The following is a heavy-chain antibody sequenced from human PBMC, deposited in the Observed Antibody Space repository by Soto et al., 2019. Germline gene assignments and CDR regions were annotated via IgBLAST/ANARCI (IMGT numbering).Heavy chain of an antibody. V-gene: IGHV1-2*02. CDR2: VNPNSGDT. D-gene: IGHD1-26*01. CDR3: AKGGAIVAAGTRVYLYNAMDV. J-gene: IGHJ6*02. CDR1: GYTFTGYY. Sequence: AAVKVSCKASGYTFTGYYVHWVRQAPGQGLEWMGWVNPNSGDTYLAQRFQGRVTMNRDTSIGTAYMELRGLTSDDTAEYYCAKGGAIVAAGTRVYLYNAMDVWGQGTTVTVSS.